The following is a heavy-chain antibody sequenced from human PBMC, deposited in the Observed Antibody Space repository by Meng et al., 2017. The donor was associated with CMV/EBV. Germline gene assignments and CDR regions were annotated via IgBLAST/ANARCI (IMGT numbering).Heavy chain of an antibody. CDR2: ISGSGGST. J-gene: IGHJ5*02. D-gene: IGHD3-10*01. V-gene: IGHV3-23*01. Sequence: GESLKISCAASGFTFDDYAMHWVRQAPGKGLEWVSAISGSGGSTYYADSVKGRFTISRDNSKNTLYLQMNSLRAEDTAVYYCAGEGYYYRPGWFDPWGQGTLVTVSS. CDR1: GFTFDDYA. CDR3: AGEGYYYRPGWFDP.